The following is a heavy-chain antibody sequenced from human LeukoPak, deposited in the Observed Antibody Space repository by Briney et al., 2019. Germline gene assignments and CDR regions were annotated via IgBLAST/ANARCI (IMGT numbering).Heavy chain of an antibody. CDR3: TTVNWAAFDI. D-gene: IGHD1-1*01. CDR2: ISGSGGST. CDR1: GFTFSSYA. V-gene: IGHV3-23*01. J-gene: IGHJ3*02. Sequence: GGSLRLSCAASGFTFSSYAMSWVRQAPGKGLEWVSAISGSGGSTYYADSVKGRFTISRDNSKNTLYLQMNSLKTEDTAVYYCTTVNWAAFDIWGQGTMVTVSS.